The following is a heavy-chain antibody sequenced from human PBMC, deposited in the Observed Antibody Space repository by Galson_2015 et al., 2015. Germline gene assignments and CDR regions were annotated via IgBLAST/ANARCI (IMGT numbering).Heavy chain of an antibody. Sequence: YAASVKGRFTISRDDSKNTAYLQMNSLKTEDTAVYYCTRQLPILWWGEMDYYYGLDVWGQGPRSTVSS. V-gene: IGHV3-73*01. D-gene: IGHD2-21*01. CDR3: TRQLPILWWGEMDYYYGLDV. J-gene: IGHJ6*02.